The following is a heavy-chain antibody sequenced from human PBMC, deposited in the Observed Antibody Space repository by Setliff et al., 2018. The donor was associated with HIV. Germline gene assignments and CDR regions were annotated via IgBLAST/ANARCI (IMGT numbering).Heavy chain of an antibody. CDR1: GYTFTGYY. J-gene: IGHJ3*02. D-gene: IGHD6-13*01. Sequence: ASVKVSCKASGYTFTGYYMHWVRQAPGQGLEWMGRINPNSGGTNYAQKFQGRVTMARDTSTSTVYMELSSLRSEDTAVYYCARIPGSSWYNGFDIWGQGTMVTVSS. CDR3: ARIPGSSWYNGFDI. CDR2: INPNSGGT. V-gene: IGHV1-2*06.